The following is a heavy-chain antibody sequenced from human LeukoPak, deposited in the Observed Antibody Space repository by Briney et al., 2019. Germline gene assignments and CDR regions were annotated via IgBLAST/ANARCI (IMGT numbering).Heavy chain of an antibody. CDR3: AKDFLCSSTSCYFDC. D-gene: IGHD2-2*01. V-gene: IGHV3-23*01. J-gene: IGHJ4*02. Sequence: GGSLRLSCAASGFTFSSYAMSWVRQAPGKGLEWVSAISGSGGSTYYADSVKGRFTISRDNSKNTLYLQMNSLRAEDTAVFYRAKDFLCSSTSCYFDCWGQGTLVTVSS. CDR1: GFTFSSYA. CDR2: ISGSGGST.